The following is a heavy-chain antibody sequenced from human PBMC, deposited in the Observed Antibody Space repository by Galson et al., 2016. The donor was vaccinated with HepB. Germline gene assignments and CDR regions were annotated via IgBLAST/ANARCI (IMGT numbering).Heavy chain of an antibody. D-gene: IGHD1/OR15-1a*01. V-gene: IGHV2-70*11. CDR2: IDWDDSK. CDR1: GFSLSNSGMC. Sequence: PALVKPTQTLTLTCTFSGFSLSNSGMCVSWIRQTPGNALEWLARIDWDDSKYYRTSLETRLTIFKDTSKNQVVLRMTNMDPVDTATYYCARIPALYGTTSSVLDIWGQGTTVTVSS. CDR3: ARIPALYGTTSSVLDI. J-gene: IGHJ3*02.